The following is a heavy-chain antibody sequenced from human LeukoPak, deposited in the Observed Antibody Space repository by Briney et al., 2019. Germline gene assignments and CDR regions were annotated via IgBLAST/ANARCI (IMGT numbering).Heavy chain of an antibody. Sequence: PGRSLRLSCAASGFTFDDYAMHWVRQAPGKGLEWVSGTSWNSGSIGYADSVKGRFTISRDNAKNSLYLQMNSLRAEDMALYYCAKAFDYYDSSGRKNAFDIWGQGTMVTVSS. J-gene: IGHJ3*02. V-gene: IGHV3-9*03. CDR1: GFTFDDYA. CDR2: TSWNSGSI. CDR3: AKAFDYYDSSGRKNAFDI. D-gene: IGHD3-22*01.